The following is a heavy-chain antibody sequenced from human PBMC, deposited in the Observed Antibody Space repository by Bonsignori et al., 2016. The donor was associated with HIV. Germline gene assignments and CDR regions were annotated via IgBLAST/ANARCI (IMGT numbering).Heavy chain of an antibody. CDR2: IAGGGST. CDR1: GFTASGYA. J-gene: IGHJ5*02. CDR3: ARRNIEVSAANNCFDPR. Sequence: EVQLLESGGDLVQPGGSLRLSCAASGFTASGYAMSWVRQAPGKGLEWVSTIAGGGSTFYADSVKGRFTISRDTSKNTLFLQMNSLRVEDTALYYCARRNIEVSAANNCFDPRGATGTLV. V-gene: IGHV3-23*01. D-gene: IGHD1/OR15-1a*01.